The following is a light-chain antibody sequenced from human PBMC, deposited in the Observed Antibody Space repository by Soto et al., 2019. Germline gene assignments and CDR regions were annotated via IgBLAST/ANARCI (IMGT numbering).Light chain of an antibody. Sequence: QSALTQPPSVSGSSGQSVAISCTGTSSDVGSYNRVSWYQQPPGTAPKLIIYDVSDRPSGVPDRFSGSKSGNTASLTISGLQAEDEADYYCSSYTSSSTYVFGTGTKLTVL. CDR3: SSYTSSSTYV. V-gene: IGLV2-18*02. J-gene: IGLJ1*01. CDR1: SSDVGSYNR. CDR2: DVS.